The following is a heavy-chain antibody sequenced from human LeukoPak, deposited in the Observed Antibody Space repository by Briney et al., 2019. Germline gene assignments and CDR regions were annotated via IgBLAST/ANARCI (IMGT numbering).Heavy chain of an antibody. Sequence: SETLSLTCTVSGDSISSYYWSWIRQPPGKGLEWIGEINHSGSTNYNPSLKSRVTISVDTSKNQFSLKLSSVTAADTAVYYCARAHYDYVWGSYRLVFDYWGQGTLVTVSS. CDR1: GDSISSYY. J-gene: IGHJ4*02. CDR2: INHSGST. D-gene: IGHD3-16*02. V-gene: IGHV4-34*01. CDR3: ARAHYDYVWGSYRLVFDY.